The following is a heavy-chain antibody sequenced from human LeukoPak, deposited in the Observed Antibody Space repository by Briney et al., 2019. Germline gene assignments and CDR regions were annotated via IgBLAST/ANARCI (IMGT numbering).Heavy chain of an antibody. D-gene: IGHD3-22*01. CDR1: GDSVSSNSAA. V-gene: IGHV6-1*01. CDR2: TYYRSKWYN. CDR3: ARETEYYYDSSGYWS. Sequence: PSQTLSLTCAISGDSVSSNSAAWNWIRQSPSRGLEWLGRTYYRSKWYNDYAVSVKSRITNNPNTSKNQFSLQLNSVTPEDTAVYYCARETEYYYDSSGYWSWGQGTLVTVSS. J-gene: IGHJ4*02.